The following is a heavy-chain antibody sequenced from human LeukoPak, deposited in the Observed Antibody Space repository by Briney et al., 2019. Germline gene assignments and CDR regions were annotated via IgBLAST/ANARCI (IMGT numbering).Heavy chain of an antibody. V-gene: IGHV3-23*01. CDR2: ITSGGKT. Sequence: GGSLRLSCAASGFTFSSHAMYWVRQAPGTGLEWVSGITSGGKTYYADSVEGRFTVSRDNSKNTLYLRMDSLRGDDTAVYYCAKDYGDPPVPFYYYYYGMDVWGQGTTVTVSS. CDR1: GFTFSSHA. CDR3: AKDYGDPPVPFYYYYYGMDV. J-gene: IGHJ6*02. D-gene: IGHD4-17*01.